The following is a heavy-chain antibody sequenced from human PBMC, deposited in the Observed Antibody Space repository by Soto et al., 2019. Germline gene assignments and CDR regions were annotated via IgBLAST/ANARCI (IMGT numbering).Heavy chain of an antibody. CDR3: AKGSTYSWYGNS. CDR2: IIGNSGTT. D-gene: IGHD6-13*01. V-gene: IGHV3-23*01. CDR1: GFSFSSYD. Sequence: PGGSLRLSCVGSGFSFSSYDMSWVRQAPGKGLEWVSFIIGNSGTTYYADSVKGRFTISRDNSKNTLYLQMSRLGAEDTAAYYCAKGSTYSWYGNSWGQGILVTVSS. J-gene: IGHJ4*02.